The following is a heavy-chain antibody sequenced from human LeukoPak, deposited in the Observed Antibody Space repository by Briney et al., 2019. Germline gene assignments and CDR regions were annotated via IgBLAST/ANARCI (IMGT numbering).Heavy chain of an antibody. Sequence: SETLSLTCTVSGDSISSYYCSWIRQTPGKGLEWIGYMYDSGSTNYNPSLKSRVTMSVDTSKNQFSLKLSSVTAADTAVYYCARGASSGGYGDYVIDYWGQGTLVTVSS. D-gene: IGHD4-17*01. CDR1: GDSISSYY. CDR3: ARGASSGGYGDYVIDY. J-gene: IGHJ4*02. V-gene: IGHV4-59*01. CDR2: MYDSGST.